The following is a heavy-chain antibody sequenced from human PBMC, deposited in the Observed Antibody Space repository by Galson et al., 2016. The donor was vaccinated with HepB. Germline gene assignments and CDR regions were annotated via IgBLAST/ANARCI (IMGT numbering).Heavy chain of an antibody. V-gene: IGHV5-51*01. CDR3: VRHDTTPTWENRFDY. D-gene: IGHD1-14*01. CDR2: P. Sequence: PVYSPSFQGQVTISADKSISTAYLQWSSLKTSDTAIYYCVRHDTTPTWENRFDYWGQGTLVTVTS. J-gene: IGHJ4*02.